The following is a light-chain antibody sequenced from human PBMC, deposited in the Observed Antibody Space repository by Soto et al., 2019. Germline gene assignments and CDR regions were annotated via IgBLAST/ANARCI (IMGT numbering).Light chain of an antibody. CDR1: SSNIGASYA. V-gene: IGLV1-40*01. CDR3: QSYDSSLSSSV. J-gene: IGLJ3*02. CDR2: GNS. Sequence: QSVLTQPPSVSGAPGQRVTISCTGSSSNIGASYAVHWYQQLPGTAPKLLIYGNSNRPSRVPDRFSGSKSGTSASLAITGLQAEDEADYYCQSYDSSLSSSVFGGGTKVTVL.